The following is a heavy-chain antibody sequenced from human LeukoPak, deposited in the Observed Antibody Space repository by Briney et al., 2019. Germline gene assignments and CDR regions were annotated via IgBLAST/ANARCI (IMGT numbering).Heavy chain of an antibody. Sequence: GGSLRLSCAASGFTFSSYAMNWVRQAPGMGLQWVSTISGSGGNTYYADSVKGRFTISRDNSKNTLYLQMSSLRGDDTAVYYCAREPPTITMVRESLDYWGQGTLVTVSS. V-gene: IGHV3-23*01. CDR2: ISGSGGNT. CDR3: AREPPTITMVRESLDY. D-gene: IGHD3-10*01. J-gene: IGHJ4*02. CDR1: GFTFSSYA.